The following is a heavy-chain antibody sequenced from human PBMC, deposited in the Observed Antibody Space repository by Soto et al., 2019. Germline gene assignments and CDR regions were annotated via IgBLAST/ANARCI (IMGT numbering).Heavy chain of an antibody. CDR1: GYSFTIYW. V-gene: IGHV5-10-1*01. J-gene: IGHJ6*02. CDR3: ARSSGWYGGGYYYYYYGMDV. D-gene: IGHD6-19*01. CDR2: IDPSDSYT. Sequence: GESLKISCNGSGYSFTIYWISWVRQMPGKGLEWMGRIDPSDSYTNYSPSFQGHVTISADKSISTAYLQWSSLKASDTAMYYCARSSGWYGGGYYYYYYGMDVWGQGTTVTVSS.